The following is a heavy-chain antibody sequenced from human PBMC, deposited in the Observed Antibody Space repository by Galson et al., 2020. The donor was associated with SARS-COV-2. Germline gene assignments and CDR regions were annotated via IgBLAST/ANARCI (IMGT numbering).Heavy chain of an antibody. V-gene: IGHV3-23*01. CDR1: GFSFGTYV. J-gene: IGHJ4*02. CDR2: IGASDGTT. Sequence: GESLKISCAASGFSFGTYVMSWVRQAPGKGFEWVSSIGASDGTTEYADSVKGRFFISRDNAKYTLYLQMNSLRAEDTASYYCVKPHRTVYGEGYWGQGNLVTVSS. D-gene: IGHD2-8*01. CDR3: VKPHRTVYGEGY.